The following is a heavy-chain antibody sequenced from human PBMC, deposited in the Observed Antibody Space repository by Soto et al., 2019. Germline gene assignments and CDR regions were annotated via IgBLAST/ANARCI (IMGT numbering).Heavy chain of an antibody. CDR1: GYRFTTFY. V-gene: IGHV1-2*06. CDR3: ARDGNFAFRGYSFGFDF. Sequence: ASVKVSCKASGYRFTTFYIHWVRQAPGQGLEWMGRMNLDTGGTTYAQKFQGRVTMTRDTSISTAYMEVTNLKSDDTAIYYCARDGNFAFRGYSFGFDFWGQGTLVTVSS. D-gene: IGHD5-18*01. J-gene: IGHJ4*02. CDR2: MNLDTGGT.